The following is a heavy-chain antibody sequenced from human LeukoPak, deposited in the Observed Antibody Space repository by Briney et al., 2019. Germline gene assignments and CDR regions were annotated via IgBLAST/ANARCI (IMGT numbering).Heavy chain of an antibody. Sequence: RPSETLSLTCSVSGGSISSYSWSWIRQPAGEGLEWIGRIYSSGSNSHSPSLKGRVAMSADTSKNQFSLMLSSVTAADTAVYYCARDSSAWSFDYWGQGALVTVSS. V-gene: IGHV4-4*07. CDR2: IYSSGSN. CDR1: GGSISSYS. CDR3: ARDSSAWSFDY. J-gene: IGHJ4*02. D-gene: IGHD6-19*01.